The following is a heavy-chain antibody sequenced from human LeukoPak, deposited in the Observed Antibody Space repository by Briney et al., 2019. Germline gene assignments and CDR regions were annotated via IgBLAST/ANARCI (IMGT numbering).Heavy chain of an antibody. Sequence: GGSLRLSRAASGFTFSRYAMSWVRQAPGKGLEWVSVISGSGGSTYYADSVKGRFTISRDNAKNSLYLQMNSLRAEDTAVYYCARDPDTYYDPCYWGQGTLVTVSS. V-gene: IGHV3-23*01. CDR2: ISGSGGST. CDR1: GFTFSRYA. D-gene: IGHD3-22*01. J-gene: IGHJ4*02. CDR3: ARDPDTYYDPCY.